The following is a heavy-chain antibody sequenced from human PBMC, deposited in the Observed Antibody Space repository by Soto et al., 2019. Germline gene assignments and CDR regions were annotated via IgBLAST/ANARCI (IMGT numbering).Heavy chain of an antibody. CDR2: IYHSGST. CDR1: GGSISSGGYS. D-gene: IGHD2-2*01. V-gene: IGHV4-30-2*01. J-gene: IGHJ6*02. Sequence: SETLSLTCAVSGGSISSGGYSWSWIRQPPGKGLEWIGYIYHSGSTYYNPSLKSRVTMSVDRSKNQFSLKLSSVTAADTAVYYCARLHGYCISTSCYGYYGMDVWGQGTTVTVSS. CDR3: ARLHGYCISTSCYGYYGMDV.